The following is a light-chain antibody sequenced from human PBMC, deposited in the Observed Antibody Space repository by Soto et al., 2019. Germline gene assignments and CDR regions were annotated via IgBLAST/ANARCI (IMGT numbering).Light chain of an antibody. CDR2: GAS. V-gene: IGKV3-20*01. J-gene: IGKJ4*01. CDR1: QRLSRTY. Sequence: EIVLTQSPGTLSLSPGDRATLSCRASQRLSRTYLAWYQQRPGQAPRLLIYGASSKATGITDRFSGSGSGTDFTLTISRLEPEDFAVYSWQQYDSSPHTFGGGTKVEIK. CDR3: QQYDSSPHT.